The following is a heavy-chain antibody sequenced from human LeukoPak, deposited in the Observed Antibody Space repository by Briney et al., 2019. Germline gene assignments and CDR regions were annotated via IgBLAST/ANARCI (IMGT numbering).Heavy chain of an antibody. Sequence: GGSLRLSCAASGFTFSPLGMNWVGQAPGRALEWVSYISSGSSTTYYADSVKGRFTISRDNAKNTLYLQMNSLRAEDTAVYYCARDRSGYFQNWGQGTLVTVSS. CDR3: ARDRSGYFQN. CDR1: GFTFSPLG. CDR2: ISSGSSTT. J-gene: IGHJ1*01. V-gene: IGHV3-48*01. D-gene: IGHD3-3*01.